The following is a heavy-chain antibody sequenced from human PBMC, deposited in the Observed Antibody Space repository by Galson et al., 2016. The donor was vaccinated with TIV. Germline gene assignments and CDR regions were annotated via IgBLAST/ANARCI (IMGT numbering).Heavy chain of an antibody. CDR2: IRDSGISK. J-gene: IGHJ6*02. D-gene: IGHD3-9*01. CDR1: GFTFSSYA. V-gene: IGHV3-23*01. Sequence: SLRLSCAASGFTFSSYAMGWVRQVPGKGLEWVSTIRDSGISKYYADSVKGRFTISRDNSKSTVYLRMDSLRAEDTAIYYCAKHFTRYVVSDGVLDVWGQGTTVTVS. CDR3: AKHFTRYVVSDGVLDV.